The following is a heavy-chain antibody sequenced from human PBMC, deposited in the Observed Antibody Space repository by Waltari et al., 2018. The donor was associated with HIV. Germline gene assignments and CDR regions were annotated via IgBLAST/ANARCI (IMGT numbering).Heavy chain of an antibody. V-gene: IGHV2-26*01. CDR1: GFSLSNDRMG. Sequence: QVTLKESGPVLVKPTETLTLTCTVSGFSLSNDRMGVRWIRQPPGKALEWLAHIFSNDEKSYNTSLKTRLTISKDASKNQVVLSMTNMDPVDTATYYCARTSPPDYGDYWFDPWGQGTLVTVSS. J-gene: IGHJ5*02. D-gene: IGHD4-17*01. CDR3: ARTSPPDYGDYWFDP. CDR2: IFSNDEK.